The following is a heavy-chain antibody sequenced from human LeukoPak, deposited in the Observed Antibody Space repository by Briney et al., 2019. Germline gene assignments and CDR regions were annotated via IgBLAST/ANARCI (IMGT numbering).Heavy chain of an antibody. CDR2: IYYSGST. Sequence: RPSETLSLTCTISDGSISSYYWSWIRQPPGKGLEWIGYIYYSGSTNYNPSLKSRVTISVDTSKNQFSLKLSSVTAADTAVYYCARHMKGRGLLTVTKYYFDYWGQGTLVTVSS. J-gene: IGHJ4*02. D-gene: IGHD4-17*01. CDR1: DGSISSYY. V-gene: IGHV4-59*01. CDR3: ARHMKGRGLLTVTKYYFDY.